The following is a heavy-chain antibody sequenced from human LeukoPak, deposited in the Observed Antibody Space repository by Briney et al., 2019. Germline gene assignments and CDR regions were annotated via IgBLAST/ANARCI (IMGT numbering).Heavy chain of an antibody. Sequence: PSETLSLTCTVSGGSISSSSYYWSWIRQPPGKALEWIAEINYSGSTTYNPSLQSRVTISIDTSKNQFSLTVRSVTAADTAVYYCARRRITMVRGVGRWFDPWGQGTLVTVSS. CDR2: INYSGST. CDR3: ARRRITMVRGVGRWFDP. D-gene: IGHD3-10*01. J-gene: IGHJ5*02. V-gene: IGHV4-39*07. CDR1: GGSISSSSYY.